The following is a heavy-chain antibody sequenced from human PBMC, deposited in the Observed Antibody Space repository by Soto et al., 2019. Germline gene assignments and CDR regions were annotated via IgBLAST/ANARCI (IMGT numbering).Heavy chain of an antibody. Sequence: GVSLSLSCATSGFMFSTYVMNWVRQAPGKGLEWVSSISSRSDIYYADSVKGRFTISRDNAKNSVSLQMNSLRAEDTAVYYCAREYTAWPLAYGLDVWGQGTTVTVSS. D-gene: IGHD2-2*02. CDR2: ISSRSDI. CDR3: AREYTAWPLAYGLDV. J-gene: IGHJ6*02. V-gene: IGHV3-21*01. CDR1: GFMFSTYV.